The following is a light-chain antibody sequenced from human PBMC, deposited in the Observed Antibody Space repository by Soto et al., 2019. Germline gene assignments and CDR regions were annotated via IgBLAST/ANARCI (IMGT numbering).Light chain of an antibody. J-gene: IGLJ2*01. CDR3: QSYDGSLSGVV. CDR1: SSNIGAGYD. CDR2: GNS. Sequence: QAVVTQPPSVSGAPGQRVTISCTGSSSNIGAGYDVHWYQQLPGTAPKLLMYGNSNGPSGVPDRFSGSKSGTSASLAITGLQAEDEADYYCQSYDGSLSGVVFGGGTKVTVL. V-gene: IGLV1-40*01.